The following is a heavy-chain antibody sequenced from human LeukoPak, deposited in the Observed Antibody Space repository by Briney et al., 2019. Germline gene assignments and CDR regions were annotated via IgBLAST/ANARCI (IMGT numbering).Heavy chain of an antibody. V-gene: IGHV4-34*01. D-gene: IGHD3-22*01. Sequence: SETLSLTCAVYGGSFSGYYWSWIRQPPGKGLEWIGEINHSGRTNYNPSPKSRVTISVDTSKNQFSLRLSSVTAADTAVYYCARSIDSSGYSDYWGQGTLVTVSS. CDR1: GGSFSGYY. CDR3: ARSIDSSGYSDY. CDR2: INHSGRT. J-gene: IGHJ4*02.